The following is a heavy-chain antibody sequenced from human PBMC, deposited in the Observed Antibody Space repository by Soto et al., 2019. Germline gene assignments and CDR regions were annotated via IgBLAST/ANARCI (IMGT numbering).Heavy chain of an antibody. D-gene: IGHD6-13*01. V-gene: IGHV2-26*01. CDR1: GFSLSNARMG. Sequence: QVTLKESGPVLVKPTETLTLTCTVSGFSLSNARMGVSWIRQPPGKALEWLAHIFWNDETSYSPSLRSRLTISKDTSKSQVVLTMTNMDPVDTATYYCARHAHSSSWLSFSYWGQGTLVTVSS. CDR2: IFWNDET. CDR3: ARHAHSSSWLSFSY. J-gene: IGHJ4*02.